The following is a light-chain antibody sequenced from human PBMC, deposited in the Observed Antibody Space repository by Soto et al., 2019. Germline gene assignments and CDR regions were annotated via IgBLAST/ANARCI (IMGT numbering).Light chain of an antibody. CDR1: QDISRW. V-gene: IGKV1D-12*01. CDR2: TAS. J-gene: IGKJ4*01. CDR3: QQVDSFPLT. Sequence: DIQMTQSPSSVSASVGDRITITCRASQDISRWLAWYQQKPGRAPNLLIYTASTFESGVPSRFSGSGSGTDFTLTISNLQPEDFATYYCQQVDSFPLTFGGGTKVEIK.